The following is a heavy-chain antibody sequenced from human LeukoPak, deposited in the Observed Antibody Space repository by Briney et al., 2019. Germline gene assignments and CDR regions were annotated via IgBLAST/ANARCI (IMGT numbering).Heavy chain of an antibody. J-gene: IGHJ6*03. Sequence: SETLSLTCTVSGGSISSYYWSWIRQPAGKGLEWIGRIYTSGSTNYNPSLKSRVTMSVDTSKNQFSLKLSSVTAADTAVYYCARGVRGVISGGHYYYYYYMDVWGKGTTVTVSS. CDR1: GGSISSYY. CDR3: ARGVRGVISGGHYYYYYYMDV. D-gene: IGHD3-10*01. CDR2: IYTSGST. V-gene: IGHV4-4*07.